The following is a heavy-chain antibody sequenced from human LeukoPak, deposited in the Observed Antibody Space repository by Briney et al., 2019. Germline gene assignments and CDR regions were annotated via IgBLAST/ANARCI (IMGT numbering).Heavy chain of an antibody. CDR2: TRNKADSYTT. J-gene: IGHJ4*02. Sequence: GGSLRLSCAASGFSFSDHYMDWVRQAPGKGLEWVGRTRNKADSYTTEYAASVKGRFTISRDDSKSSLYLQMNSLRTEDTAVYYCARVASGYDFDYWGQGTLVTVSS. V-gene: IGHV3-72*01. D-gene: IGHD5-12*01. CDR3: ARVASGYDFDY. CDR1: GFSFSDHY.